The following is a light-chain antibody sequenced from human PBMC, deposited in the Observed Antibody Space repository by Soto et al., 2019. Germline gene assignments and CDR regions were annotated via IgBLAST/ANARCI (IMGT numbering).Light chain of an antibody. CDR3: QQYGSSPRT. Sequence: EIVLTQSPGTLSLSLGERATLSCRASQSVSSSYLAWYQQKPGQAPRLLIYGASSRATGIPDRFSGSGSGTDFTLTISRLEPEDIAVYYCQQYGSSPRTFGQGTKVEIK. V-gene: IGKV3-20*01. CDR1: QSVSSSY. CDR2: GAS. J-gene: IGKJ1*01.